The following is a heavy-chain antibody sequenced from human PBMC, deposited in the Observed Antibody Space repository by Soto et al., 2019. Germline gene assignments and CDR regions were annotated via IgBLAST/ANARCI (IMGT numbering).Heavy chain of an antibody. CDR3: AKDLSEGYCSSTSCYSPDFDY. V-gene: IGHV3-23*01. CDR1: GFTFSSYA. J-gene: IGHJ4*02. CDR2: ISGSGGST. D-gene: IGHD2-2*01. Sequence: EVQLLESGGGLVQPGGSLRLSCAASGFTFSSYAMSWVRQAPGKGLEWVSAISGSGGSTYYADSVKGRFTISRDNSKNTLYLQMNSLRAEDTAVYYCAKDLSEGYCSSTSCYSPDFDYWGQGTLVTVSS.